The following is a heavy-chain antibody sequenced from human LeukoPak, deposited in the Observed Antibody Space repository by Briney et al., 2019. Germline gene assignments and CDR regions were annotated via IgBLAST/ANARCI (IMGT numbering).Heavy chain of an antibody. Sequence: PGGSLRLSCAASGLTFSSYGVHWVRQAPHKGLEWVAFIPYDGSNEYYADPVKGRFTISRDNSKNTLYLQMNSLSGEDTAVYYCCGDFDYWGQGTLVTVSS. V-gene: IGHV3-30*02. CDR3: CGDFDY. CDR1: GLTFSSYG. CDR2: IPYDGSNE. D-gene: IGHD2-21*01. J-gene: IGHJ4*02.